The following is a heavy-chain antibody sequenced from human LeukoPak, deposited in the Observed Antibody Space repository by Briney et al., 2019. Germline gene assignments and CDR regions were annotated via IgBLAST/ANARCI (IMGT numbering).Heavy chain of an antibody. J-gene: IGHJ3*02. V-gene: IGHV1-46*01. CDR3: ARGCSGGDCYLDVFDI. CDR1: GYTFTSYF. Sequence: ASVKVSCKAFGYTFTSYFMHWVRQAPGQGLEWMGVINPSGGSTTYAQKFQGRVTMTRDTSTSTVYMEVSSLRSEDTAMYFCARGCSGGDCYLDVFDIWGQGTMVTVSS. CDR2: INPSGGST. D-gene: IGHD2-21*02.